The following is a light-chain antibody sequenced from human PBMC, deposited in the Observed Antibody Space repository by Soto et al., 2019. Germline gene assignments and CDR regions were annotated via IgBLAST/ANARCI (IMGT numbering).Light chain of an antibody. V-gene: IGLV2-8*01. CDR1: SSDVGGYNY. CDR3: SSYAGTHVV. J-gene: IGLJ1*01. Sequence: QSGLTQPRSASGSPGQSVTFSCTGTSSDVGGYNYVSWYQQHPDKAPKLMIYDVSKRPSGVPDRFSGSKSGNTASLTVTGLQAEDEADYYCSSYAGTHVVFGTGTKVTVL. CDR2: DVS.